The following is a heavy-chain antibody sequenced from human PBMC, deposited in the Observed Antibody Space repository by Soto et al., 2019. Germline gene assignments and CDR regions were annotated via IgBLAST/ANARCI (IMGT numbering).Heavy chain of an antibody. V-gene: IGHV4-34*01. Sequence: PSETLSLTCAVYGGSFSGYYWSWIRQPPGKGLEWIGEINHSGSTNYNPSPKSRVTISVDTSKNQFSLKLSSVTAEDTAVYYCARDSEYSSSWYLHFDYWGQGTLVTVSS. CDR1: GGSFSGYY. CDR2: INHSGST. CDR3: ARDSEYSSSWYLHFDY. J-gene: IGHJ4*02. D-gene: IGHD6-13*01.